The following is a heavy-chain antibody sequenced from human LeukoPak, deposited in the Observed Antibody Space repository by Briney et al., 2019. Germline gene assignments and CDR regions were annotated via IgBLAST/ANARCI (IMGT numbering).Heavy chain of an antibody. Sequence: SQILSLTCVISETSVSSNSSCWNWIRQSTSRGLEWLGRRYYSSERKNEDAHSVRSRITTTQDTTKNQSTLQMSSVSPDDTAVYFCTREGGGAEAAFDYWGQGTLVTVSS. CDR1: ETSVSSNSSC. CDR2: RYYSSERKN. J-gene: IGHJ4*02. D-gene: IGHD6-19*01. CDR3: TREGGGAEAAFDY. V-gene: IGHV6-1*01.